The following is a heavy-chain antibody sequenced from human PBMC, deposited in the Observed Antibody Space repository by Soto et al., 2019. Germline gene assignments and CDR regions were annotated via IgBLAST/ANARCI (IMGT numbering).Heavy chain of an antibody. J-gene: IGHJ4*02. Sequence: GGSLRLSCAASGFTFSSYGMHWVRQAPGKGLEWVAVISYDGSNKYYADSVKGRSTISRDNSKNTLYLQMNSLRAEDTAVYYCAKAGSGSAFSYWGQGTLVTVSS. CDR1: GFTFSSYG. CDR2: ISYDGSNK. CDR3: AKAGSGSAFSY. D-gene: IGHD3-16*01. V-gene: IGHV3-30*18.